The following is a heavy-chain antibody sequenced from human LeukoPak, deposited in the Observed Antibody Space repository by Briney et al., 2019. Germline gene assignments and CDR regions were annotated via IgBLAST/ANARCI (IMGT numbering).Heavy chain of an antibody. CDR2: IRGSGAT. Sequence: GGSLRLSCAVSGFSVTNSHMDWVRQAPGKGLEWVSLIRGSGATLYADSVKGRFTISRDDSKNTVYLQMNSLRVEDTAVYFCVGDRAGTQDWVEFDPWGQGTLVTVSS. V-gene: IGHV3-66*03. J-gene: IGHJ5*02. CDR3: VGDRAGTQDWVEFDP. CDR1: GFSVTNSH. D-gene: IGHD3-10*01.